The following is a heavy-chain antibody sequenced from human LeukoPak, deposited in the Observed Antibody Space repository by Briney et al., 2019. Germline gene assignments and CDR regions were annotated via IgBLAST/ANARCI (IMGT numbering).Heavy chain of an antibody. CDR1: GGSISSSNW. J-gene: IGHJ4*02. Sequence: SETLSLTCAVSGGSISSSNWWSWIRQPPGKGLEWIGYIYYSGSTYYNPSLKSRVTISVDTSKNQFSLKLSSVTAADTAVYYCARGDGSGYPVDYWGQGTLVTVSS. CDR2: IYYSGST. CDR3: ARGDGSGYPVDY. V-gene: IGHV4-30-4*01. D-gene: IGHD3-22*01.